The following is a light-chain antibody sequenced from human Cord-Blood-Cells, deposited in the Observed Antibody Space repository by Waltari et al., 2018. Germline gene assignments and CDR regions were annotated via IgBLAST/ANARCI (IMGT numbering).Light chain of an antibody. CDR3: QSYDSSLSGSV. CDR2: GNS. CDR1: SSNIRAGYD. Sequence: QSVLTQPPSVSGAPGQRVPISRTGSSSNIRAGYDVPWYQQLPGTAPKLLIYGNSNRPSGVPDRFSGSKSGTSASLAITGLQAEDEADYYCQSYDSSLSGSVFGGGTKLTVL. V-gene: IGLV1-40*01. J-gene: IGLJ2*01.